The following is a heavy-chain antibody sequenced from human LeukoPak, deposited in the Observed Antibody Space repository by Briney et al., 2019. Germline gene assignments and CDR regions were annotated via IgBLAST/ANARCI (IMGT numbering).Heavy chain of an antibody. J-gene: IGHJ4*01. CDR2: IYYSGST. CDR3: ARDCSGGTCYSGVIDY. CDR1: GGSISSSSYY. V-gene: IGHV4-39*07. D-gene: IGHD2-15*01. Sequence: SETLTLTCTVSGGSISSSSYYWGWIRQPPGKGLEWIGSIYYSGSTYYNPSLKSRVTISVDTSKNQFSLKLSSVTAADTAVYYCARDCSGGTCYSGVIDYWGHGTLVTVSS.